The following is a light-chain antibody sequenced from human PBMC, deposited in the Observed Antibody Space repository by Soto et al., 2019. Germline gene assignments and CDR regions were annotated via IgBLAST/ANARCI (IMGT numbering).Light chain of an antibody. CDR3: QQYGSSPWT. Sequence: EIVLAQSPGTLSLSPGERATLSCRASHSVSSSFLAWYQQKPGQAPRLLIYGASSRATGIPDRFSGSGSGTDFTLTTNRLEPEDFAVYYCQQYGSSPWTFGQGTKVEIK. V-gene: IGKV3-20*01. CDR1: HSVSSSF. CDR2: GAS. J-gene: IGKJ1*01.